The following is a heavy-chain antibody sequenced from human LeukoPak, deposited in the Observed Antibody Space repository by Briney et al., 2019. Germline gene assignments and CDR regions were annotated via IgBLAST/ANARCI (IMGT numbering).Heavy chain of an antibody. D-gene: IGHD3-22*01. V-gene: IGHV4-59*01. Sequence: SETLSLTCTVSGGSISSYYWSWIRQPPGKGLEWIGYIYYSGSTNYNPSLKSRVTISVDTSKNQFSLKLSSGTAADTAVYYCARGIPGYFGTSGYYYEYWGQGTLVTVSS. CDR3: ARGIPGYFGTSGYYYEY. CDR1: GGSISSYY. CDR2: IYYSGST. J-gene: IGHJ4*02.